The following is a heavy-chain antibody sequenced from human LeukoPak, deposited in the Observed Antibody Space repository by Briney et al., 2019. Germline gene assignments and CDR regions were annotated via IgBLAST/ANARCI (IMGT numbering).Heavy chain of an antibody. J-gene: IGHJ5*02. CDR3: ARLTTVTSRWFDP. CDR2: IYYSGST. CDR1: GGSISSYY. V-gene: IGHV4-59*01. D-gene: IGHD4-17*01. Sequence: SETLSLTCTVSGGSISSYYWSWIRQPPGKGLEWIGYIYYSGSTNYNPSLKGRVTISVDTSKNQFSLKLSSVTAADTAVYYCARLTTVTSRWFDPWGQGTLVTVSS.